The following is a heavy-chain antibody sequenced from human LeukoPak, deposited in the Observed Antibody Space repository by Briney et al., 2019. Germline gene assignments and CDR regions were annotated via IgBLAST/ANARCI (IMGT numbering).Heavy chain of an antibody. J-gene: IGHJ4*02. CDR1: GFTLSSLA. Sequence: GGSLRLSCTASGFTLSSLAMTWVRQAPGKGLEWVSTIRSNGDTKYNADSVKGRFTISRDNSKNTLYLELNSLRVEDTATFYCAKGQELDDGVFDSWGQGTMVTVSS. V-gene: IGHV3-23*01. CDR2: IRSNGDTK. D-gene: IGHD1-1*01. CDR3: AKGQELDDGVFDS.